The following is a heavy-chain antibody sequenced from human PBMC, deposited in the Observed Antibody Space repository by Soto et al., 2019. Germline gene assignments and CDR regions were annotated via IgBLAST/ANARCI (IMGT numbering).Heavy chain of an antibody. CDR1: VGSFSGYY. D-gene: IGHD3-16*01. J-gene: IGHJ6*02. Sequence: KHAGTLSLTCAVYVGSFSGYYWSWIRQPPGKGLEWIGEINHSGSTNYNPSLKSRVTISVDTSKNQFSLKLSSVTAADTAVYYCARVWGIADNTRTAGRGYYGMDVWGQGTTVTVSS. CDR3: ARVWGIADNTRTAGRGYYGMDV. V-gene: IGHV4-34*01. CDR2: INHSGST.